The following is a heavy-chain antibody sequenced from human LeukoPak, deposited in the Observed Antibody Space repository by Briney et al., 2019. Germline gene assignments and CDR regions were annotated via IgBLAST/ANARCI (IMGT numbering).Heavy chain of an antibody. CDR3: AREDGATINAFDI. J-gene: IGHJ3*02. CDR1: GGTFSSYA. Sequence: SVKVSCKASGGTFSSYAISWVRQAPGQGLEWMGRIIPIVGIINYAQKFQGRVTITADKSTSTAYMELSSLRSEDTAVCYCAREDGATINAFDIWGQGTMVTVSS. D-gene: IGHD5-12*01. CDR2: IIPIVGII. V-gene: IGHV1-69*04.